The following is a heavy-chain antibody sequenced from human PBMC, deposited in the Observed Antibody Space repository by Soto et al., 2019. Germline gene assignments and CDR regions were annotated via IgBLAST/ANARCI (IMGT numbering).Heavy chain of an antibody. Sequence: QVQLVQSGAEVKKPGASLKVSCQASGYSFSDYGIAWVRQAPGQGLAWVGWISTYNGNTNYAQKFQGRVTMTTDTSPNTAYMELRSLRSDATAMYFCARYGYSSGWYLGTGMDVWGQGTPVTVS. CDR3: ARYGYSSGWYLGTGMDV. D-gene: IGHD6-19*01. J-gene: IGHJ6*02. V-gene: IGHV1-18*04. CDR1: GYSFSDYG. CDR2: ISTYNGNT.